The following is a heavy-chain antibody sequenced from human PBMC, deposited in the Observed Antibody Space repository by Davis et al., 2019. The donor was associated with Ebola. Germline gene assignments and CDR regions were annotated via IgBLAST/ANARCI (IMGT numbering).Heavy chain of an antibody. V-gene: IGHV1-69*04. CDR3: ARDNPNIGYCSSTSCYFGNWFDP. CDR2: IIPILGIA. J-gene: IGHJ5*02. D-gene: IGHD2-2*01. Sequence: AASVKVSCKASGGTFSSYAISWVRQAPGQGLEWMGRIIPILGIANYAQKFQGRVTITADKSTSTAYMELSSLRSEDTAVYYCARDNPNIGYCSSTSCYFGNWFDPWGQGTLVTASS. CDR1: GGTFSSYA.